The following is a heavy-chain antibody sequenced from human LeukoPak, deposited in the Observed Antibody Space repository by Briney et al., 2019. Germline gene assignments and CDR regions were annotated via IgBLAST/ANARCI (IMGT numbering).Heavy chain of an antibody. D-gene: IGHD1-26*01. CDR3: ARDQGGSYASLSLYHDY. J-gene: IGHJ4*02. CDR1: GYTFTGYY. CDR2: INPNSGGT. Sequence: ASVKVSCKASGYTFTGYYMHWVRQAPGQGLEWMGWINPNSGGTNYAQKFQGRVTMTRDTSISTAYMELTRLRSDDTAVYYCARDQGGSYASLSLYHDYWGQGTLVTVSS. V-gene: IGHV1-2*02.